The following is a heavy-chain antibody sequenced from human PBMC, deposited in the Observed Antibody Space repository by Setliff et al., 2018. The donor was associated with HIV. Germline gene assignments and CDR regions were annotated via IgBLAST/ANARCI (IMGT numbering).Heavy chain of an antibody. V-gene: IGHV3-23*01. CDR3: ALGYCSVGSCYWVDFDY. Sequence: GGSLRLSCAASGFYFSIYAMSWVRQAPGKGLEWDSGISGSGGRTYYSDSVEGRFTISRDNPKNTLYLQMNSLRAEDTAVYYCALGYCSVGSCYWVDFDYWGQGTLVTGSS. CDR1: GFYFSIYA. CDR2: ISGSGGRT. D-gene: IGHD2-15*01. J-gene: IGHJ4*02.